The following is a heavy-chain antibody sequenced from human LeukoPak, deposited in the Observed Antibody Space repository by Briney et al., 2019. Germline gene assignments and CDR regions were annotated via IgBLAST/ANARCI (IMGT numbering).Heavy chain of an antibody. CDR1: GFSFSPYS. Sequence: PGGSLRLSCAASGFSFSPYSMNWLRQAPGKGLEWVSYIDSSSGTIYYADSVRGRFTISGDNAKNSLYLQMNSLSAEDTAVYYCARDPYDYVWGSYRHMDVWGKGTTVTVSS. D-gene: IGHD3-16*02. CDR2: IDSSSGTI. V-gene: IGHV3-48*01. CDR3: ARDPYDYVWGSYRHMDV. J-gene: IGHJ6*03.